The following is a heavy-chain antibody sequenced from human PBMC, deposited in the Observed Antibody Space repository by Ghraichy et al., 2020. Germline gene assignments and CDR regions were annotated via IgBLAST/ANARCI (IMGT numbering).Heavy chain of an antibody. D-gene: IGHD3/OR15-3a*01. J-gene: IGHJ6*02. Sequence: GGSLRLSCAASGFIFTNYGMTWVRQVPGKGLEWVSAISGSGGSTYYADSVKGRFTISRDNSKNTLYLEMNSLRAEDTALYYCAKEGTGYYHYYYGMDVWGQGTTVTVSS. CDR2: ISGSGGST. CDR3: AKEGTGYYHYYYGMDV. CDR1: GFIFTNYG. V-gene: IGHV3-23*01.